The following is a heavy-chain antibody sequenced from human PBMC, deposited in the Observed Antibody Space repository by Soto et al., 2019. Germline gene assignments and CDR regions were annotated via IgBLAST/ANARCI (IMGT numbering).Heavy chain of an antibody. Sequence: QVQLQESGPGLVKPSGTLSLTCAVSGGSISSYYWWTWVRQSPGKGLEWIGEIYQSGSTNYNPSLKRRVTISLDKSKNNFSLKLTSVTAADTAVYYCATYCSGGSCYGFDHWGQGTLVTVSS. J-gene: IGHJ4*02. CDR1: GGSISSYYW. CDR2: IYQSGST. V-gene: IGHV4-4*02. CDR3: ATYCSGGSCYGFDH. D-gene: IGHD2-15*01.